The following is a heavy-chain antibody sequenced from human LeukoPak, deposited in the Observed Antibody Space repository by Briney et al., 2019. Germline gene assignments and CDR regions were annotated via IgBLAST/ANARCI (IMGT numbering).Heavy chain of an antibody. Sequence: PGGSLKLSCAASGFTVSSNYMSWVRQAPGKGLEWVSVVYAGGTTYYADSVKGRFTISRDNSKNTLYLQMNSLRFEDTAVYYCARDQPGTYTLSSTWGQGTLVTVSS. CDR1: GFTVSSNY. CDR2: VYAGGTT. J-gene: IGHJ5*02. CDR3: ARDQPGTYTLSST. D-gene: IGHD6-19*01. V-gene: IGHV3-66*01.